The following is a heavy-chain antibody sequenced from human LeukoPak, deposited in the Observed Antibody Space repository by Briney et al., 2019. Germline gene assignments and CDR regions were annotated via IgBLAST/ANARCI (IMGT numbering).Heavy chain of an antibody. V-gene: IGHV3-23*01. Sequence: GGSLRLSCEASGFTFSSYAMSWVRQAPGKGLAWVSVISSSADSTYYADSMKGRFTISRDNSKSTLYLQMNNLRAEDTAVYYCAKPLEKYTYGGNFDYWGQGLLVTVSS. CDR2: ISSSADST. CDR3: AKPLEKYTYGGNFDY. D-gene: IGHD4-23*01. CDR1: GFTFSSYA. J-gene: IGHJ4*02.